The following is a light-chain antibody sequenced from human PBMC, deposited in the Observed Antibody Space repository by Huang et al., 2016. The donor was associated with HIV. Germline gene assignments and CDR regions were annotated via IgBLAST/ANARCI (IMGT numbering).Light chain of an antibody. CDR2: DAS. CDR3: QQYDDVPIS. V-gene: IGKV1-33*01. J-gene: IGKJ4*01. Sequence: DIQMTQSPSSLSASVGDRVTITCQASQDINNFLNWYQQKPGKAPELLILDASNLQTEVPSRFSGSGSGTHFTFTITSLQRDDIGTYYCQQYDDVPISFGGGTKV. CDR1: QDINNF.